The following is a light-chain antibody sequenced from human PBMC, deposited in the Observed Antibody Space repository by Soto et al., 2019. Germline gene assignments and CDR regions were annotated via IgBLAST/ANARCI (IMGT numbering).Light chain of an antibody. Sequence: EIVMTQSPATLSVSPGERATLSCRASQSVSSNLAWYQQKPGQAPRLLIYGASTRATGIPARFSGSGSGTEFTLTISSLQSEDFAVYSCQQYNNWPRGFGQGTKVE. V-gene: IGKV3-15*01. J-gene: IGKJ1*01. CDR1: QSVSSN. CDR3: QQYNNWPRG. CDR2: GAS.